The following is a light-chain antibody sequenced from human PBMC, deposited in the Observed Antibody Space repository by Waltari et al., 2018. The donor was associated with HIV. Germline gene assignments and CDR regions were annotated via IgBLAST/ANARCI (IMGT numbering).Light chain of an antibody. CDR1: TGPVTSSLY. Sequence: QAVVTQEPSLTVSPGGTVTLPCRSSTGPVTSSLYPYWFQQRPGQAPRTLIYDTNNKHSLTPARFSGSLLGGKAALTLSGAQSEDEADYYCLLSYSGVRVFGGGTKLTVL. CDR3: LLSYSGVRV. J-gene: IGLJ3*02. CDR2: DTN. V-gene: IGLV7-46*01.